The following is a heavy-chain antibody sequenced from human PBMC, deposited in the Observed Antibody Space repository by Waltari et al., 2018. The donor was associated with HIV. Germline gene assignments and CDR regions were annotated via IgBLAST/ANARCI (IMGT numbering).Heavy chain of an antibody. CDR1: GGSISDSF. V-gene: IGHV4-59*01. CDR2: VSSTGNA. CDR3: ARVKAYYYDNSGFYFFDY. J-gene: IGHJ4*02. D-gene: IGHD3-22*01. Sequence: QVQLQESGPGLVKPSETLSLTCSVSGGSISDSFWSWIRLPPGKGLEWVGHVSSTGNAKYHPSLLSRVAIAVDTSQSQFSLRLTSVTAADTAVYFCARVKAYYYDNSGFYFFDYWGQGTLVTVSS.